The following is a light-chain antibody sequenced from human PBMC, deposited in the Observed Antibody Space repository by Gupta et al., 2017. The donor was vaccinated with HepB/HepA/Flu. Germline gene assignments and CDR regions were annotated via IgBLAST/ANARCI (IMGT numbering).Light chain of an antibody. CDR3: HQYYSDSRT. Sequence: DIVMTQSPDSLAVSLGERATINCKSSQSVLYSSNNKNYLAWYQQKPGQPPKLLIYWASTRESGVPDRFSGSGSGTDFTLTISSLQAEDVAVYYCHQYYSDSRTFGQGTKVEIK. CDR1: QSVLYSSNNKNY. CDR2: WAS. J-gene: IGKJ1*01. V-gene: IGKV4-1*01.